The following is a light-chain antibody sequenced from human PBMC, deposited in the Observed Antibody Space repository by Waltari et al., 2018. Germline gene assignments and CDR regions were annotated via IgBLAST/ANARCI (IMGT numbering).Light chain of an antibody. V-gene: IGKV1-5*03. J-gene: IGKJ1*01. Sequence: DIQMTQSPSSLSASVGDRVTITCRARQTISSWLAWYQQKPGKAPKHLSYTASTLESGVPSRFSGSGSGTEFTHTSSSLQPGDFATYYCQQFNSFPWTFGHGTKVEIK. CDR2: TAS. CDR3: QQFNSFPWT. CDR1: QTISSW.